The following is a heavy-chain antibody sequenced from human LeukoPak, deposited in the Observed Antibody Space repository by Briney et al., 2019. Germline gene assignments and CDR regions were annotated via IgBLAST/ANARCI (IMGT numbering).Heavy chain of an antibody. CDR3: ARDGLEITGTTAFDY. V-gene: IGHV1-2*02. Sequence: ASVKVSCNPSGSTFTRYYMHWVRQAPGQGLEWMGWINPNSGGTNYAQKFQGRVTMTRDTSISTVYMAVSRLRYDDTDVYSCARDGLEITGTTAFDYWGQGTLVTVSS. CDR2: INPNSGGT. J-gene: IGHJ4*02. CDR1: GSTFTRYY. D-gene: IGHD1-7*01.